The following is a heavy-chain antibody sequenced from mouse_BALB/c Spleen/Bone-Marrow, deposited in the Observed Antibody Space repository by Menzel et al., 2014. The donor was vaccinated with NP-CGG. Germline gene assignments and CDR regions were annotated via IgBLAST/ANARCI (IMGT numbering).Heavy chain of an antibody. CDR2: IYPGISDT. CDR1: GYTFTSYW. J-gene: IGHJ4*01. D-gene: IGHD1-1*02. CDR3: TRSGNAMDY. Sequence: VQLKQSGTVLARPGASVKMSCKASGYTFTSYWMHWVKQRPGQGLEWIGAIYPGISDTSYNQKFKGKAKLTAVTPTTTAYMDLSSLTNEDSAVYYCTRSGNAMDYWGQGTSVTVSS. V-gene: IGHV1-5*01.